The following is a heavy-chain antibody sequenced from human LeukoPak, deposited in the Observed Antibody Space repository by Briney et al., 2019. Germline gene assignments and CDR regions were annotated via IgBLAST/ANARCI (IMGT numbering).Heavy chain of an antibody. CDR3: ARERSAYCGGDCFLDFDY. Sequence: ASVKVSCKASGHTFTGYYMHWVRQAPGQGLEWMGRINPNSGGTNYAQKFQGRVTMTRDTSISTAYMELSRLRPDDTAVYYCARERSAYCGGDCFLDFDYWGQGTLVTVS. CDR1: GHTFTGYY. V-gene: IGHV1-2*06. J-gene: IGHJ4*02. D-gene: IGHD2-21*02. CDR2: INPNSGGT.